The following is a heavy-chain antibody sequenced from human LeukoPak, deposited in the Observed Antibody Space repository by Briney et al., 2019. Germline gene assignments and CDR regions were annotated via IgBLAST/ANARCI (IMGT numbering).Heavy chain of an antibody. J-gene: IGHJ4*02. CDR2: INPNSGGT. Sequence: GASVKVSCKTSGYSLTHYYMHWVRQAPGQGLEWMGWINPNSGGTNYAQKFQGRVTMTRDTSISTAYMELSRLRSDDTAVYYCARDLLTMIVVDNYWGQGTLVTVSS. V-gene: IGHV1-2*02. CDR3: ARDLLTMIVVDNY. CDR1: GYSLTHYY. D-gene: IGHD3-22*01.